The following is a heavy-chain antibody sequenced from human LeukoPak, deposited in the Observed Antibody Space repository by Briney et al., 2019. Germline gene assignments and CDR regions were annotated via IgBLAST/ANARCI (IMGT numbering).Heavy chain of an antibody. CDR1: GFTFSSYS. J-gene: IGHJ4*02. V-gene: IGHV3-48*01. Sequence: GGSLRLSCAASGFTFSSYSMMWVRQAPGKGLEWVSYISSSSTTIHYADSVKGRFTISRDNAKNSVYLQMNSLRAEDTAVYYCARDVVTGSLQDYWGQGTLVTVSS. CDR3: ARDVVTGSLQDY. CDR2: ISSSSTTI. D-gene: IGHD3-10*01.